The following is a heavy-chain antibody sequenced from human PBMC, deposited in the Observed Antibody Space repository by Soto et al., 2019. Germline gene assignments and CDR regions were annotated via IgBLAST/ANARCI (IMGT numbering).Heavy chain of an antibody. V-gene: IGHV4-39*01. CDR2: IYYSGST. J-gene: IGHJ6*02. CDR1: GGSISSSSYY. D-gene: IGHD3-9*01. CDR3: ASGEGLRYFDWLLGYYYYYGMDV. Sequence: ETLSLTCTVSGGSISSSSYYWGWIRQPPGKGLEWIGSIYYSGSTYYNPSLKSRVTISVDTSKNQFSLKLSSVTAADTAVYYCASGEGLRYFDWLLGYYYYYGMDVWGQGTTVTVSS.